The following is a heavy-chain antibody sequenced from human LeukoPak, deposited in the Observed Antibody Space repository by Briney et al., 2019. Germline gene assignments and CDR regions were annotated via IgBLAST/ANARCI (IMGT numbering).Heavy chain of an antibody. D-gene: IGHD6-19*01. CDR2: ISPDNGNT. J-gene: IGHJ4*02. V-gene: IGHV1-18*01. CDR1: GYTFISYG. Sequence: ASVKVSCKASGYTFISYGISWVRQAPGQGLEWMGWISPDNGNTNYAPKFRGRVTMTRDTSTTTAYMALRNLASEDTASYYCARGLGVQWPGIHDYWGQGALVTVSS. CDR3: ARGLGVQWPGIHDY.